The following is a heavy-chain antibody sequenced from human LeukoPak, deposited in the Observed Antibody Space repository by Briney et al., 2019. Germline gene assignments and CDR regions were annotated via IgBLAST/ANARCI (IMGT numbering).Heavy chain of an antibody. Sequence: SETLSLTCTVSSGSISSGGYYWSWIRQFPGKGLEWIGYIYYSGSTYYNPSLKSRVTISVDTSKNQFSLKLSSVTAADTAMYYCARFVGGCSSTNCYTDSWGQGTLVTVSS. CDR2: IYYSGST. CDR1: SGSISSGGYY. CDR3: ARFVGGCSSTNCYTDS. D-gene: IGHD2-2*02. V-gene: IGHV4-31*03. J-gene: IGHJ5*01.